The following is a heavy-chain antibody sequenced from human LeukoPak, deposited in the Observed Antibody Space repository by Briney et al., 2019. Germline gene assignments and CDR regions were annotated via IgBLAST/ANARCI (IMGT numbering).Heavy chain of an antibody. J-gene: IGHJ5*02. V-gene: IGHV3-15*01. CDR2: VKTKGDGGAA. D-gene: IGHD2-8*01. CDR3: TTDRMIYATNWAVSWFDP. Sequence: GGSLRLSCAASGITFTNAWLTWVRQAPGKGLEWVGRVKTKGDGGAADYAAPVKGRFTISRDDSTKTVYLQMNSLKTEDTAVYYCTTDRMIYATNWAVSWFDPWGQGTLVTVSS. CDR1: GITFTNAW.